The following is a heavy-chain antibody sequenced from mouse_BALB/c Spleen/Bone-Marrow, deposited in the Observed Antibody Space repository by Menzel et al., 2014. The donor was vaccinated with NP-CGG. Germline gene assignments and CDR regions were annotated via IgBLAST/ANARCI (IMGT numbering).Heavy chain of an antibody. D-gene: IGHD2-3*01. CDR3: ATYDGYYFDY. CDR2: ISYSGRT. V-gene: IGHV3-8*02. Sequence: EVQLQESGPILVKPSPTLSLTCSVTGDSITSCYWDWVRKFPGNKLEYMFYISYSGRTHYSPALKSRISITRDTYKNQYFLQLNSVTTGDADTYYCATYDGYYFDYWGQGTTLTVSS. CDR1: GDSITSCY. J-gene: IGHJ2*01.